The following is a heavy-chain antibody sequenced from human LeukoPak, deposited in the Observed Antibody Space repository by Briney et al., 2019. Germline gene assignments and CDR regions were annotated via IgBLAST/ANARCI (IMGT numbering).Heavy chain of an antibody. D-gene: IGHD6-19*01. Sequence: GGSLRLSCAASGFTVSSYAMHWVRQAPGKGLEWVAVISYDGSNKYYADSVKGRFTISRDNSKNTLYLQMNSLRAEDTAVYYCARDGASVGYSSGWYVGDFDYWGQGTLVTVSS. CDR2: ISYDGSNK. CDR1: GFTVSSYA. CDR3: ARDGASVGYSSGWYVGDFDY. J-gene: IGHJ4*02. V-gene: IGHV3-30-3*01.